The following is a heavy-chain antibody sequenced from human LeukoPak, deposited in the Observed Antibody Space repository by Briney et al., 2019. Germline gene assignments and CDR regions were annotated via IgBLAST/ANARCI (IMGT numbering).Heavy chain of an antibody. CDR3: AIGRGSGNYNWFDP. D-gene: IGHD3-10*01. Sequence: GGSLRLSCAASGFTFSSFAMNWVRQAPGQGPEWVSVISSGGTNTYYADSVKGRFAISRDNSKSTLYLQMNNLGVDDTAIYYCAIGRGSGNYNWFDPWGQGTLVTVSS. V-gene: IGHV3-23*01. J-gene: IGHJ5*02. CDR2: ISSGGTNT. CDR1: GFTFSSFA.